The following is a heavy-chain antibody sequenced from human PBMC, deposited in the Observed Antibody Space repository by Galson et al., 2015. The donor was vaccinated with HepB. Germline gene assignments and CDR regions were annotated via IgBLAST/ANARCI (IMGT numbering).Heavy chain of an antibody. V-gene: IGHV1-2*04. Sequence: SVKVSCKASGYTFTGYYMHWVQQAPGQGLEWMGWINPNSGGTNYAQKFQGWVTMTRDTSISTAYMELSRLRSDDTAVYYCARVSKSRRAVGAFDIWGQGTMVTVSS. J-gene: IGHJ3*02. CDR3: ARVSKSRRAVGAFDI. CDR1: GYTFTGYY. D-gene: IGHD4-11*01. CDR2: INPNSGGT.